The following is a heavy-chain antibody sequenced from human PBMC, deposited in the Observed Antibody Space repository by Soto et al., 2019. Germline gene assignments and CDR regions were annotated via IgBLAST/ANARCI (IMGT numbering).Heavy chain of an antibody. J-gene: IGHJ6*02. D-gene: IGHD2-15*01. V-gene: IGHV4-34*01. CDR2: INHSGST. CDR1: GGSFSGYY. Sequence: PSETLSLTCAVYGGSFSGYYWRWIRQPSGKGLEWIGEINHSGSTNYNPSLKSRVTISVDTSKNQFSLKLSSVTAADTAVYYCARIGGPTSKYYYYYGMDVWGQGTTVT. CDR3: ARIGGPTSKYYYYYGMDV.